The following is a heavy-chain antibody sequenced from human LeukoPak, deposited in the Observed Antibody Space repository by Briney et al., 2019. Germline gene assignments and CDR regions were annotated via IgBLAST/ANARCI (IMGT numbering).Heavy chain of an antibody. V-gene: IGHV4-59*01. J-gene: IGHJ4*02. CDR3: ARGYSSSWYDY. D-gene: IGHD6-6*01. CDR2: IYYSGST. Sequence: SETLSLTCTVSGGSISNYYWSWIRQPPGKGLEWIGYIYYSGSTNYNPSLKSRVTMTVDTSKNQFSLKLSSVTAADTAVYYCARGYSSSWYDYWGQGTLVTVSS. CDR1: GGSISNYY.